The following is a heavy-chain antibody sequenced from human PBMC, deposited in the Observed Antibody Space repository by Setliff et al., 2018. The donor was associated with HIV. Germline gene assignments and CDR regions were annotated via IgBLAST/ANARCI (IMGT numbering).Heavy chain of an antibody. CDR2: INPSGGST. D-gene: IGHD3-3*02. Sequence: ASVKVSCKASGYTFTNYYMYWLRQAPGQGLEWMGIINPSGGSTNYAQRFQGRVTMTSDTSTRTVNMELSSLRSEDTAVYYCARGLGNFVPDLIGYFDYWGQGTLVTVSS. CDR3: ARGLGNFVPDLIGYFDY. V-gene: IGHV1-46*01. CDR1: GYTFTNYY. J-gene: IGHJ4*02.